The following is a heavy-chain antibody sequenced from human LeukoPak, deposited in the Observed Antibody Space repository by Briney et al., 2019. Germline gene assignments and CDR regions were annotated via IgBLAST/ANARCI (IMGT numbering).Heavy chain of an antibody. CDR1: GFTFSSYS. Sequence: QPGGSLRLSCAASGFTFSSYSMNWVRQAPGKGLEWVSYISSSSSTIYYADSVKGRFTISRDNAKNSLYLQMNSLRAEDTAVYYCARGNPLYDYSNQYNWFDPWGQGTLVTVSS. D-gene: IGHD4-11*01. CDR2: ISSSSSTI. CDR3: ARGNPLYDYSNQYNWFDP. V-gene: IGHV3-48*01. J-gene: IGHJ5*02.